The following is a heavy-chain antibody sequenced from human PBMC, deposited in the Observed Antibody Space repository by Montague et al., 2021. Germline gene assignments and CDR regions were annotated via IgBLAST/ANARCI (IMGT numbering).Heavy chain of an antibody. V-gene: IGHV4-34*01. D-gene: IGHD3-10*01. CDR3: ASARGPFDY. Sequence: SQTLSLTCGVYGGSLSEYYWSWIRQSPEKGLEWIGEVNHIGSTNYNPSLKSRVTMSVDKSKNQFSLKLRSVTAADTAVYYCASARGPFDYWGQGTVVTVSS. J-gene: IGHJ4*02. CDR1: GGSLSEYY. CDR2: VNHIGST.